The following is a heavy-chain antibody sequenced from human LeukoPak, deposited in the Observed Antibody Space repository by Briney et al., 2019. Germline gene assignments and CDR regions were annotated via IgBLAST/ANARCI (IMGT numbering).Heavy chain of an antibody. J-gene: IGHJ6*03. V-gene: IGHV1-2*02. CDR1: GYTFTGYY. Sequence: GASVKVSCKASGYTFTGYYMHWVRQAPGQGVEGMGWINPNSGGTNYAQKFQGRVTMTRDTSISTAYMELSRLRSDDTAVYYCAREPSSSLTEPYYYYYMDVWGKGTTVTVSS. CDR3: AREPSSSLTEPYYYYYMDV. CDR2: INPNSGGT. D-gene: IGHD6-6*01.